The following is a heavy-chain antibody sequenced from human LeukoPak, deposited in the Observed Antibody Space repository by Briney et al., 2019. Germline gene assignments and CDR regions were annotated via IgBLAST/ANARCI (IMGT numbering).Heavy chain of an antibody. D-gene: IGHD3-22*01. CDR1: GLTFSNFP. J-gene: IGHJ4*02. CDR2: IQDDGATT. Sequence: PGGSLRLSCAASGLTFSNFPMHWGRQAPGKGLEWVALIQDDGATTNYVDSVRGRFTISRDNSKSTVYLQMNSLKPDDTAVYYGATQSITLVVVISPFDYWGQGTLVTVSS. CDR3: ATQSITLVVVISPFDY. V-gene: IGHV3-30*02.